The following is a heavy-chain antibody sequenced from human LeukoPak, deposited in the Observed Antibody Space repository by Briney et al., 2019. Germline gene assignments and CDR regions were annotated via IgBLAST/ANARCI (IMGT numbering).Heavy chain of an antibody. CDR2: ISGSGGST. Sequence: GGSLRLSCAASGFTFSSFALSWVRQAPGKGLEWVSSISGSGGSTSYADSVKGRFTISRDNSRNTLYLQMNSLRAEDTAVYYCARDSFGDFYFDYWGQGTLVTVSS. J-gene: IGHJ4*02. CDR1: GFTFSSFA. CDR3: ARDSFGDFYFDY. V-gene: IGHV3-23*01. D-gene: IGHD4-17*01.